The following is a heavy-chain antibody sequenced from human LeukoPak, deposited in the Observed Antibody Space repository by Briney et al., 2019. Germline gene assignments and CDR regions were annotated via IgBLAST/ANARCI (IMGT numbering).Heavy chain of an antibody. V-gene: IGHV1-8*03. CDR3: ARGQAAAGTWAYYYYYMDV. J-gene: IGHJ6*03. D-gene: IGHD6-13*01. CDR1: GYTFTSYD. CDR2: MNPNSGNT. Sequence: ASVKVSCKASGYTFTSYDINWVRQATGQGLEWMGWMNPNSGNTGYAQKFQGRVTITRNTSISTAYMELSSLRSEDTAVYYCARGQAAAGTWAYYYYYMDVWGKGTTVTVSS.